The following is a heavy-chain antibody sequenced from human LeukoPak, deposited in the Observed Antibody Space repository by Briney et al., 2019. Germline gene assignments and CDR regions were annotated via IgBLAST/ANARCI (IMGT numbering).Heavy chain of an antibody. CDR1: GYTFSAYC. D-gene: IGHD6-13*01. CDR2: INPKSGGT. V-gene: IGHV1-2*02. CDR3: ASTFWQQKEQEI. Sequence: ASVKVSCKASGYTFSAYCMHWVRQAPGQGLEWMGWINPKSGGTNYAQQFQDRVTMTRDTSISSTYMELSRLKSDDTAVYYCASTFWQQKEQEIWGQGTMVTVSS. J-gene: IGHJ3*02.